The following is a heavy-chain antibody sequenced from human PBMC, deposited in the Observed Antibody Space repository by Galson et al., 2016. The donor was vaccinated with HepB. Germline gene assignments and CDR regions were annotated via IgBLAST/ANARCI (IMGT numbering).Heavy chain of an antibody. CDR2: IYYSGST. CDR1: GGSISSGGYY. CDR3: AADARAMTVKW. Sequence: LSLTCTVSGGSISSGGYYWSWLRQHPGKGLEWIGYIYYSGSTYYDPSLKSRVTISVDTSKNQFSLKLSSVTAADTAVYYCAADARAMTVKWWGQGTLVTVS. J-gene: IGHJ4*02. D-gene: IGHD2-21*02. V-gene: IGHV4-31*03.